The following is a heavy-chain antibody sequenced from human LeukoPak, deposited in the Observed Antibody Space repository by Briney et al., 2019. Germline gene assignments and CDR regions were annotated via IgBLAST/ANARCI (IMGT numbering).Heavy chain of an antibody. CDR2: INPNSGGT. J-gene: IGHJ4*02. V-gene: IGHV1-2*02. CDR3: SKANRAPHLFDY. Sequence: GASVKVSCKASGYTFTSYDINWVRQAPGQGLEGMGWINPNSGGTNYAQKFQGRVTMTRDTSISTAYMELTGLKADDTAGYYCSKANRAPHLFDYCGQGTPVTVSS. CDR1: GYTFTSYD.